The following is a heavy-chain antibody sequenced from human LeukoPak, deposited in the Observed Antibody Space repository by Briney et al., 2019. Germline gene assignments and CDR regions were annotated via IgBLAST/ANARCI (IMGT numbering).Heavy chain of an antibody. Sequence: RASVKVSCKASGYTFTSYYMHWVRQAPGQGLEWMGGIIPIFGTANYAQKFQGRVTITADESTSTAYMELSSLRSEDTAVYYCARDSTVTTWGYGMDVWGQGTTVTVSS. CDR3: ARDSTVTTWGYGMDV. V-gene: IGHV1-69*13. J-gene: IGHJ6*02. CDR1: GYTFTSYY. D-gene: IGHD4-11*01. CDR2: IIPIFGTA.